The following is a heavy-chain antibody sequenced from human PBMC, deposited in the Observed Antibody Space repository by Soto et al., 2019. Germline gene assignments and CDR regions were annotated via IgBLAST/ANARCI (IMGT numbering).Heavy chain of an antibody. J-gene: IGHJ5*02. CDR3: ATKVVIGGIGFVDQ. CDR2: INQDGSQK. D-gene: IGHD2-15*01. V-gene: IGHV3-7*01. CDR1: GFTFSSYW. Sequence: EVQVVESGGGLVQPGGSLRLSCAASGFTFSSYWMSWVRQAPGKGLEWVANINQDGSQKYYPDSVKGRFTISRDNANNALYLQMNCLRAEDAAVYYCATKVVIGGIGFVDQWGQGTLVTVSS.